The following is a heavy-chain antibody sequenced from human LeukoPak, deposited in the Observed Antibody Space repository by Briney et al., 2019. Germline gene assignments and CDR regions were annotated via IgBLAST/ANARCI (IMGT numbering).Heavy chain of an antibody. J-gene: IGHJ4*02. CDR1: GFTFSSYE. CDR2: ISSGGSTT. D-gene: IGHD3-10*01. V-gene: IGHV3-48*03. CDR3: ARGITMAN. Sequence: PGGSLRLSCAASGFTFSSYEMKWVRQAPGKGLEWVSYISSGGSTTYSADSVKGRFTISRDNAKNSLYLQMNSLRAEDTAVYYCARGITMANWGQGTLVTVSS.